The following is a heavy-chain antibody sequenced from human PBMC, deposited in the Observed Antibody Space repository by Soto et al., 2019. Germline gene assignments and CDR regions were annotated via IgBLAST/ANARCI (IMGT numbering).Heavy chain of an antibody. J-gene: IGHJ4*02. Sequence: QVQLVQSGTEVKKTGSSVKVSCKASGGTFSTFGISWVRQAPGQGLEWMGGIIPFFGTARYSQKFEDRITITADDSTNTVYMDLRSLTSEDTAIYYSAKSAPMDAGDKYYYDFWGQGALVTVSS. CDR1: GGTFSTFG. V-gene: IGHV1-69*01. CDR2: IIPFFGTA. D-gene: IGHD4-17*01. CDR3: AKSAPMDAGDKYYYDF.